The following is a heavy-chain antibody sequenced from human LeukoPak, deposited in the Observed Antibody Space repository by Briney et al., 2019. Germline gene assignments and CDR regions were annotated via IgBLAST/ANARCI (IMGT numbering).Heavy chain of an antibody. V-gene: IGHV3-53*01. D-gene: IGHD3-22*01. CDR3: ARGVGSGYYGY. Sequence: GGSLRLSCAASGFTVSSNYMSWVRQAPGQGLEWVSVIYSGGSTYYADSVKGRFTISRDNSKDTLYLQMNSLRAEDTAVYYCARGVGSGYYGYWGQGTLVTVSS. CDR1: GFTVSSNY. J-gene: IGHJ4*02. CDR2: IYSGGST.